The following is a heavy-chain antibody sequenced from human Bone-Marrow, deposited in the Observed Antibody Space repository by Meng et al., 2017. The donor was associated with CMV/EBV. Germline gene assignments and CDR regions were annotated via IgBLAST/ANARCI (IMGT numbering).Heavy chain of an antibody. Sequence: GESLKISCAASGFTFSSYAMHWVRQAPGKGLEWVAVISYDGSNKYYADSVMGRFTISRDNSKSALYLQMNSLRVEDTAVYYCAKAHEILGSCSLTSCYWGVDFWGQGTLVTVPS. J-gene: IGHJ4*02. CDR1: GFTFSSYA. CDR3: AKAHEILGSCSLTSCYWGVDF. V-gene: IGHV3-30-3*01. D-gene: IGHD2-2*01. CDR2: ISYDGSNK.